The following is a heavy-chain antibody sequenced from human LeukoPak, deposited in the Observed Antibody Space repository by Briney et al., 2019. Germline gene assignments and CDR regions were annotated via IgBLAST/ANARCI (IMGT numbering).Heavy chain of an antibody. Sequence: PSETLSLTCTVSGGSISSGSYYWSWIRQPAGKGLEWIGRIYTSGSTNYNPSLKSRVTISVDTSKNQFSLKLSSVTAADTAVYYCARGRSGDSSVVKFDYWGQGTLVTVSS. J-gene: IGHJ4*02. CDR2: IYTSGST. CDR3: ARGRSGDSSVVKFDY. D-gene: IGHD3-22*01. CDR1: GGSISSGSYY. V-gene: IGHV4-61*02.